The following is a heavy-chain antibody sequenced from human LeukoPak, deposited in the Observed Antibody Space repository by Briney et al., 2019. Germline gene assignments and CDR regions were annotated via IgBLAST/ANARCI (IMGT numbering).Heavy chain of an antibody. CDR3: ARDPRGYWCFDL. Sequence: VASVKVSCKASGGTFSSYAISWVRQAPGQGLEWMGGIIPIFGTANYAQKFQGRVTITADESTSTAYMELSSLRSEDTAVYYCARDPRGYWCFDLWGRGTLVTVSS. V-gene: IGHV1-69*13. J-gene: IGHJ2*01. CDR2: IIPIFGTA. CDR1: GGTFSSYA.